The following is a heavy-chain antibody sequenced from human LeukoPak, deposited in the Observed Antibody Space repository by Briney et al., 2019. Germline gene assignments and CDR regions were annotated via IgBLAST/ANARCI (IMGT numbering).Heavy chain of an antibody. CDR2: IIPIFGTA. CDR3: ARECVGAGFPPLYAS. D-gene: IGHD2-21*01. V-gene: IGHV1-69*01. Sequence: SVKVSCKASGGTFSSYAISWVRQAPGQGLEWMGGIIPIFGTANYAQKFQGRVTITADESTSTAYMELSSLRSEDTAVYYCARECVGAGFPPLYASWGQGTLVTVSS. J-gene: IGHJ5*02. CDR1: GGTFSSYA.